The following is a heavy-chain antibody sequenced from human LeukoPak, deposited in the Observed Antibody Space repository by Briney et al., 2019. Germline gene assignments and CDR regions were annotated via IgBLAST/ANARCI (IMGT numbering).Heavy chain of an antibody. CDR1: GFTFDDYA. CDR3: AKDRGYQLLFYYMDV. CDR2: ISWNSGSI. V-gene: IGHV3-9*01. J-gene: IGHJ6*03. D-gene: IGHD2-2*01. Sequence: GGSLRLSCAASGFTFDDYAMHWVRQAPGKGLEWVSGISWNSGSIGYADSVKGRFTISRDNSKNTLYLQMNSLRAEDTAVYYCAKDRGYQLLFYYMDVWGKGTTVTVSS.